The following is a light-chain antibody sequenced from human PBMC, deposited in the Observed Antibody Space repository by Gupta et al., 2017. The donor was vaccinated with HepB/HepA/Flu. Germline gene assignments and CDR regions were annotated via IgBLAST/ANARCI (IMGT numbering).Light chain of an antibody. J-gene: IGKJ1*01. CDR2: AAS. CDR1: QDINNW. CDR3: QQTNSFPRT. Sequence: DIQMTQSPSSVSASIGDRVTITCRASQDINNWLAWYQQRPGTAPKLLIYAASSFPGGVPSRFSGSGSGTXFTLTIXSLQPEDFATYYCQQTNSFPRTFGXGTKVEIK. V-gene: IGKV1D-12*01.